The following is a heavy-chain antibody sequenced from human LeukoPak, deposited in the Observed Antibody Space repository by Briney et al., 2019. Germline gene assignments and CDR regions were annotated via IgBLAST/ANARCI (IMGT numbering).Heavy chain of an antibody. V-gene: IGHV3-23*01. D-gene: IGHD6-25*01. CDR1: GFTFSSFP. CDR3: AKAARLGPSHFDY. Sequence: GGSLRLSCAASGFTFSSFPMTWVRQAPGKGLEWVSAIGSSSAGTTYYADSVKGRFTISRDDSKNTLYLHMNSLRGEDTAVYYCAKAARLGPSHFDYWGRGTLVTVSS. J-gene: IGHJ4*02. CDR2: IGSSSAGTT.